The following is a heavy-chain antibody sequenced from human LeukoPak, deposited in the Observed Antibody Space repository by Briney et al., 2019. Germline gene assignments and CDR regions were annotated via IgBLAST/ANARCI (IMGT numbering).Heavy chain of an antibody. Sequence: GGSLRLSCAASGFTFSSYSMNWVRQAPGKGLEWVSSISSSSSYIYYADSVKGRFTISRDNAKNTLNLQMNSLRAEDTAVYYCASSWFGQGGYWGQGTLVTVSS. CDR2: ISSSSSYI. CDR1: GFTFSSYS. V-gene: IGHV3-21*01. J-gene: IGHJ4*02. D-gene: IGHD3-10*01. CDR3: ASSWFGQGGY.